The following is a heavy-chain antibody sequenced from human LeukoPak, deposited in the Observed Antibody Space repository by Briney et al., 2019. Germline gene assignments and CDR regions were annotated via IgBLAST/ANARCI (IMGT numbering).Heavy chain of an antibody. CDR2: INPDGTAI. Sequence: GGSLRLSCAVSGFTFSDYWFHWVRQIPGKGPEWVSRINPDGTAIAYADSMKGRFTISRDNAKSTLYLQMSSLRAEDTAIYYCARALQGRGCIDYWGQGNLVTVSS. V-gene: IGHV3-74*01. J-gene: IGHJ4*02. CDR1: GFTFSDYW. CDR3: ARALQGRGCIDY. D-gene: IGHD2-15*01.